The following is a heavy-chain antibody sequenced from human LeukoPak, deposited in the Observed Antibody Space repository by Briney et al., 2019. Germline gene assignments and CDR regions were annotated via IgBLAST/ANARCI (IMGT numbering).Heavy chain of an antibody. CDR2: ISGSGDST. Sequence: TGGSLRLSCAASGFAFSSYAVTWVRQAPGKSLEWVSAISGSGDSTYYAVSVKGRFSISRDNSKNTLFLQMNSVRAEDTAVYYCARDRFATFYGVWDYWGQGTPITVSS. CDR3: ARDRFATFYGVWDY. CDR1: GFAFSSYA. V-gene: IGHV3-23*01. J-gene: IGHJ4*02. D-gene: IGHD3-16*01.